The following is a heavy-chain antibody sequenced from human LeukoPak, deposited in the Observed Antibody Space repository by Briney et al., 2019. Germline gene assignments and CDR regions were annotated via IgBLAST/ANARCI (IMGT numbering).Heavy chain of an antibody. D-gene: IGHD3-10*01. V-gene: IGHV1-2*02. CDR3: ARSTNYYGSWSYLLDYYYYYMDV. J-gene: IGHJ6*03. CDR2: INPNNGGT. CDR1: GYTFTVNY. Sequence: ASVKVSCKASGYTFTVNYMHWGRLAHGQGLGWMGWINPNNGGTNYEQKFQGRLTMTRDTSISTAYMELSRLRSDDTAVYYCARSTNYYGSWSYLLDYYYYYMDVWGKGNTVTVSS.